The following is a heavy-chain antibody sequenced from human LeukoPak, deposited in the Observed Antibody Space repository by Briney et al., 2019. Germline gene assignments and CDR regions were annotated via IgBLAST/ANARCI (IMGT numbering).Heavy chain of an antibody. V-gene: IGHV4-31*03. CDR3: ARTPDIAVISD. Sequence: PSETLSLTCTVSGGSISSGGYYWSWIRQHPGKGLEWIGYIYYSGSTYYNPSLQSRVTIAVDTSKHQFSLKLTSVTATDTAVYYCARTPDIAVISDWGQGTLVTVSS. J-gene: IGHJ4*02. CDR1: GGSISSGGYY. D-gene: IGHD5-12*01. CDR2: IYYSGST.